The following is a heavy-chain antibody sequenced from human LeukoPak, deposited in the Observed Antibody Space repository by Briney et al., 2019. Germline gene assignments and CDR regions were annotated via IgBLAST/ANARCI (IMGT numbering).Heavy chain of an antibody. Sequence: ASVKVSCKASGYTFTSYGISWVRQAPGEGLEWMGWISAYNGNTNYAQKLQGRVTMTTDTSTSTAYMELRSLRSDDTAVYYCARDLRDPMVRGVINYWGQGTLVTVSS. CDR1: GYTFTSYG. V-gene: IGHV1-18*01. CDR3: ARDLRDPMVRGVINY. CDR2: ISAYNGNT. J-gene: IGHJ4*02. D-gene: IGHD3-10*01.